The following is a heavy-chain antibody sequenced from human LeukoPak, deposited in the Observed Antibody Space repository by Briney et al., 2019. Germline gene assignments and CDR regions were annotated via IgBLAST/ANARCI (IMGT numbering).Heavy chain of an antibody. CDR3: ARDGAPYGDYVRFSRLDDY. V-gene: IGHV1-69*13. D-gene: IGHD4-17*01. Sequence: GASVKVSCKASGGTFSSYAISWVRQAPGQGLEWMGGIIPIFGTANYAQKFQGRVTITADESTSTAYMELSSLRSDDTAVYYCARDGAPYGDYVRFSRLDDYWGQGTLVTVSS. J-gene: IGHJ4*02. CDR1: GGTFSSYA. CDR2: IIPIFGTA.